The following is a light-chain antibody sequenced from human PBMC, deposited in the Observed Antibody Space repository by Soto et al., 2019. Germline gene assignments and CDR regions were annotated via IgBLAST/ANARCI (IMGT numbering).Light chain of an antibody. CDR3: QQRSNWPPYT. J-gene: IGKJ2*01. V-gene: IGKV3-11*01. Sequence: EIVLTQSPATLSLSPGERATLSCRASQSVSSYLAWYHQKPGQAPRLLIYDASNRATGIPARFSGSGSGTDFTLTISRLEPEDFAGYFCQQRSNWPPYTFGQWTKREMK. CDR2: DAS. CDR1: QSVSSY.